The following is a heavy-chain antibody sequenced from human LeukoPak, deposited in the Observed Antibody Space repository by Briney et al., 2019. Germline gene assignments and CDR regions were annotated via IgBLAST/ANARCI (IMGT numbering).Heavy chain of an antibody. CDR2: ISPYNGHT. J-gene: IGHJ5*01. CDR3: AREGQSRKFDS. CDR1: GYNFTTYF. D-gene: IGHD4-11*01. Sequence: ASVKVSCKTSGYNFTTYFITWVRQAPGQGLEWMGWISPYNGHTKYTHSLQGRVTMTTDTSTSTAFLELGSLMSDDTAVYYCAREGQSRKFDSWGQGTLVTVSS. V-gene: IGHV1-18*04.